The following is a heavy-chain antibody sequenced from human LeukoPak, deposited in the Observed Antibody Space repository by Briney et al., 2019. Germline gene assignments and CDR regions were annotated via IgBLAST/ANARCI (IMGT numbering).Heavy chain of an antibody. Sequence: SETLSLTCAVSGYSISSGYYWGWIRPPPGKGLEWIGSIYHSGSTYYNPSLKSRVNISVDTSKNQFSLKLSSVTAADTAVYYCARAMTTVTSNWFDPWGQGTLVTVSS. CDR3: ARAMTTVTSNWFDP. D-gene: IGHD4-11*01. J-gene: IGHJ5*02. CDR1: GYSISSGYY. V-gene: IGHV4-38-2*01. CDR2: IYHSGST.